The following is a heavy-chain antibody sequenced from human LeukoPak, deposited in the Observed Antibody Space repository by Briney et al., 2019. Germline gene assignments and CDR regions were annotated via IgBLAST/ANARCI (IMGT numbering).Heavy chain of an antibody. CDR3: ARVLLEFSSSSLFDY. CDR2: ISAYNGNT. V-gene: IGHV1-18*01. CDR1: GYTFTSYG. Sequence: GASVKVSCKASGYTFTSYGISWVRQAPGQGLEWMGWISAYNGNTNYAQKLQGRVTMTTDTSTSTAYMELSRLTSDDTAVYYCARVLLEFSSSSLFDYWGQGTLVTVSS. D-gene: IGHD6-6*01. J-gene: IGHJ4*02.